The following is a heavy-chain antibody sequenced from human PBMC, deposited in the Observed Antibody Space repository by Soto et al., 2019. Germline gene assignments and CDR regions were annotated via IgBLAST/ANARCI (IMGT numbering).Heavy chain of an antibody. D-gene: IGHD1-26*01. CDR1: GGSFSDYY. CDR2: INHSGST. Sequence: PSETLSLTWAVYGGSFSDYYWTWIRQPPGKGLEWIGEINHSGSTNYNPSLKSRVTISVDTSKNQFSLKLSSVTAADTAVYYCARIVGATTNDYWGQGTLVTVSS. V-gene: IGHV4-34*01. J-gene: IGHJ4*02. CDR3: ARIVGATTNDY.